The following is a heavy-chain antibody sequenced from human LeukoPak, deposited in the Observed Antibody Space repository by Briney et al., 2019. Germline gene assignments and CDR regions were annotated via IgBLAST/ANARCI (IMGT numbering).Heavy chain of an antibody. D-gene: IGHD3-22*01. J-gene: IGHJ5*02. CDR1: GGTFSSYA. V-gene: IGHV1-69*05. CDR3: AREVRGYQLDP. Sequence: SAVNVSCKASGGTFSSYAVSWVRQAPGQGREWMGRFIPMFGKANHAQNFQGRVTITTDESTSTAYMELSSLRSEDTAVYYCAREVRGYQLDPWGQGTLVTVSS. CDR2: FIPMFGKA.